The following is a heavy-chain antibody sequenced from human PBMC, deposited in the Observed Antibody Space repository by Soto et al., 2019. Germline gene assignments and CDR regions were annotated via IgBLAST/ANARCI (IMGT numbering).Heavy chain of an antibody. D-gene: IGHD3-16*02. CDR2: IYYSGST. Sequence: SETLSLTCTVSGGSISSSSYYWGWIRQPPGKGLEWIGSIYYSGSTYYNPSLKSRVTISVDTSKNQFSLKLSSVTAADTAVYYCEVSDYIWGSYREFDYWGQGTLVTVSS. J-gene: IGHJ4*02. CDR3: EVSDYIWGSYREFDY. V-gene: IGHV4-39*01. CDR1: GGSISSSSYY.